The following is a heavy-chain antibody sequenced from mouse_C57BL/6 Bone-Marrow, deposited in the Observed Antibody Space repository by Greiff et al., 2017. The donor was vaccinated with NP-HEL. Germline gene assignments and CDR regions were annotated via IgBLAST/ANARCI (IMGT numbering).Heavy chain of an antibody. CDR3: ARFYYDYDWFAY. D-gene: IGHD2-4*01. V-gene: IGHV1-55*01. Sequence: QVQLQQPGAELVKPGASVKMSCKASGYTFTSYWIPWVKQRPGQGLEWIGDIYPGSGSTNYNEKFKSKATLTVDTSSSTAYMQLSSLTSEDSAVYYCARFYYDYDWFAYWGQGTLVTVSA. CDR1: GYTFTSYW. CDR2: IYPGSGST. J-gene: IGHJ3*01.